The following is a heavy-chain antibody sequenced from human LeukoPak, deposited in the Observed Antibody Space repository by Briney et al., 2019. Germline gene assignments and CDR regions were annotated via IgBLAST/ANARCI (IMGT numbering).Heavy chain of an antibody. CDR1: GYTFTSYD. D-gene: IGHD1-26*01. CDR3: ARDHRSYYPTPQY. Sequence: ASVKVSCKASGYTFTSYDINWVRQATGQGLEWMGWMNPNSGNTGYAQKFQGRVTMTTDTSTSTAYMELRSLRSDDTAVYYCARDHRSYYPTPQYWGQGTLVTVSS. V-gene: IGHV1-8*01. J-gene: IGHJ4*02. CDR2: MNPNSGNT.